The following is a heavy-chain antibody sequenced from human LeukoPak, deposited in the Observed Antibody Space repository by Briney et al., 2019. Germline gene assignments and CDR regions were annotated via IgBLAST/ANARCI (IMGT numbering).Heavy chain of an antibody. D-gene: IGHD6-13*01. CDR2: IKQDGREK. V-gene: IGHV3-7*01. CDR3: ARVKQQLVGLLGRYTTYYYYYYMDV. CDR1: GFTFSNYW. Sequence: GGSLRLSCAASGFTFSNYWMTWVRQAPGKGLEWVANIKQDGREKYYVDSVKGRFTSSRANGKNLMYLQMNSLRAEDTAVYYCARVKQQLVGLLGRYTTYYYYYYMDVWGKGTTVTVSS. J-gene: IGHJ6*03.